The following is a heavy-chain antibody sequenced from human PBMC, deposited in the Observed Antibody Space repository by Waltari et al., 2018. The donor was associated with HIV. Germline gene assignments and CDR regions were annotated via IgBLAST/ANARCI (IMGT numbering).Heavy chain of an antibody. Sequence: QVQLVHSGAEVKKPGASVKVYCKVSGSSLTDLSMHWVRQAHGKGLEWMGGFDPEDGETIYAQKFQGRVTMTDDTSTDTAYMELSSLTSEDTAVYYCATDKRWLQFGYWGQGTLVTVSS. V-gene: IGHV1-24*01. D-gene: IGHD5-12*01. CDR1: GSSLTDLS. CDR3: ATDKRWLQFGY. J-gene: IGHJ4*02. CDR2: FDPEDGET.